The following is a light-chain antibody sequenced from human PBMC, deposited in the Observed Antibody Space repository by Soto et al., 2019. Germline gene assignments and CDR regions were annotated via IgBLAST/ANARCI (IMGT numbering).Light chain of an antibody. J-gene: IGKJ4*01. CDR2: KAS. Sequence: DIQMTQSXSTLSXSXXDRXXIXCRASQSISSWLAWYQQKPGKAPKFLIYKASTLESGVPSRLSGSGSGTEFTLTISSVQPDDFATYYCQQYKSYPLTFGGGTKVDIK. V-gene: IGKV1-5*03. CDR1: QSISSW. CDR3: QQYKSYPLT.